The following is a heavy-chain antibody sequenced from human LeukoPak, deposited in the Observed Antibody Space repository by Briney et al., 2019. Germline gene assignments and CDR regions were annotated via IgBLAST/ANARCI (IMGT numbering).Heavy chain of an antibody. J-gene: IGHJ3*01. CDR1: GFTVSRNY. Sequence: PGGSLMLSCVASGFTVSRNYMSWVRQAPGKGLEWVSIIYSGGSTYYADSVKGRCSISRDNSKNTVYLELNSLRLEDTAVYYCARDRVPYAFDLWGQGAMVTVSS. D-gene: IGHD3-10*01. CDR2: IYSGGST. CDR3: ARDRVPYAFDL. V-gene: IGHV3-53*01.